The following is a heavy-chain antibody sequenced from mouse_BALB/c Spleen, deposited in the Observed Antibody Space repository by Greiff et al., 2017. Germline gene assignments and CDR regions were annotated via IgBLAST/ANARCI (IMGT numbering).Heavy chain of an antibody. CDR1: GFNIKDTY. D-gene: IGHD1-2*01. V-gene: IGHV14-3*02. J-gene: IGHJ2*01. CDR2: IDPANGNT. CDR3: ASHYCGYEDY. Sequence: EVQLQQSGAELVKPGASVKLSCTASGFNIKDTYMHWVKQRPEQGLEWIGRIDPANGNTKYDPKFQGKATITADTSSNTAYLQLSSLTSEDTAVYYCASHYCGYEDYWGQGTTVTVSA.